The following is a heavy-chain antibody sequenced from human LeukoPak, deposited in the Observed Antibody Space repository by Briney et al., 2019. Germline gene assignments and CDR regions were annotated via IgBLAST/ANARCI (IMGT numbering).Heavy chain of an antibody. CDR2: ISYGGNDK. CDR3: ARGRLYYGSGSPTDFEY. CDR1: GFTFSTYA. D-gene: IGHD3-10*01. J-gene: IGHJ4*02. V-gene: IGHV3-30-3*01. Sequence: GGFLRLSCAASGFTFSTYAMHWVRQAPGKGLEWVAVISYGGNDKFYADSVKGRLTISRDNSKNTLYLQMNDPRAEDTAVYYAARGRLYYGSGSPTDFEYWGQGTLVTVSS.